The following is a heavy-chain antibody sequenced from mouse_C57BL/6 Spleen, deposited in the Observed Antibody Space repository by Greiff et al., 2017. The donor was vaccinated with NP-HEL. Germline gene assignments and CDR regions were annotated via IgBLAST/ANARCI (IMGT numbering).Heavy chain of an antibody. CDR2: ISSGSSTI. J-gene: IGHJ1*03. CDR3: ARRGHHYGSSYGYFDV. CDR1: GFTFSDYG. Sequence: EVQLVESGGGLVKPGGSLKLSCAASGFTFSDYGMHWVRQAPEKGLEWVAYISSGSSTIYYADTVKGRFTISRDNAKNTLFLQMTSLRSEDTAMYHCARRGHHYGSSYGYFDVWGTGTTVTVSS. D-gene: IGHD1-1*01. V-gene: IGHV5-17*01.